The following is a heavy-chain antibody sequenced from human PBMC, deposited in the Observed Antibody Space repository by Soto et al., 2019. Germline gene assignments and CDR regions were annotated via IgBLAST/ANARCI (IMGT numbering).Heavy chain of an antibody. CDR3: AREINMWLRFDAFDI. V-gene: IGHV3-48*02. CDR2: ISSSSSTI. J-gene: IGHJ3*02. D-gene: IGHD5-12*01. Sequence: EVQLVESGGGLVQPGGSLRLSCAASGFTFSSYSMNWVRQAPGKGLEWVSYISSSSSTIYYADSVKGRFTISRDNAKNSLYLQMNSLRDEDTAVYYCAREINMWLRFDAFDIWGQGTMVTVSS. CDR1: GFTFSSYS.